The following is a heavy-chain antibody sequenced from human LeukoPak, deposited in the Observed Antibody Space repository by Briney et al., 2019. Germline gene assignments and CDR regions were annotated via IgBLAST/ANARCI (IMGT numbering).Heavy chain of an antibody. CDR3: ARSRIAAAGTVFP. D-gene: IGHD6-13*01. CDR2: INPSGGST. CDR1: GYTFTSYY. Sequence: ASVKVSCKASGYTFTSYYMHWVRQAPGRGLEWMGIINPSGGSTSYAQKFQGRVTMTRDTSTSTVYMELSSRRSEDTAVYSCARSRIAAAGTVFPWGQGTLVTVSS. V-gene: IGHV1-46*01. J-gene: IGHJ5*02.